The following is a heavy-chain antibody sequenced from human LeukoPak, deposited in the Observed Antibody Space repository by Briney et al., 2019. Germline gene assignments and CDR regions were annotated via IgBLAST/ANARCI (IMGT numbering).Heavy chain of an antibody. D-gene: IGHD2-15*01. J-gene: IGHJ5*02. Sequence: HPVGSLRLSCVAPEFTFSKYWMHWVRQARGKGLVSVSRINNDGSRTTYADSVKGRFTISRDNAKNTVYLQMNNLRDEDTAVYYCVRETDCTGGSCYLSRWLDPWGQGALVTVSS. CDR3: VRETDCTGGSCYLSRWLDP. CDR1: EFTFSKYW. CDR2: INNDGSRT. V-gene: IGHV3-74*01.